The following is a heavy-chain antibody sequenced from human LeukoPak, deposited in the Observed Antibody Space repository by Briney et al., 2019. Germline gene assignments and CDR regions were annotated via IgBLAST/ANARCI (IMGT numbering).Heavy chain of an antibody. CDR1: GFTFSSYW. V-gene: IGHV3-74*01. CDR2: IASDGSST. Sequence: PGGSLRLSCAASGFTFSSYWMNWVRQAPGKGLVWVSRIASDGSSTTYADSVKGRFSISRDNAKNTLYLQLNSLRPDDTAVYYCARDQLAYSGYDTLFDYWGQGTLVTVSS. CDR3: ARDQLAYSGYDTLFDY. J-gene: IGHJ4*02. D-gene: IGHD5-12*01.